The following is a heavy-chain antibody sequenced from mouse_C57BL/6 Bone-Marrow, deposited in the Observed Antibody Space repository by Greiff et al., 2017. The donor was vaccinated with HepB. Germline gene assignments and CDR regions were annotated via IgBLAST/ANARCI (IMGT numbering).Heavy chain of an antibody. V-gene: IGHV1-64*01. CDR1: GYTFTSYW. Sequence: QVQLKESGAELVKPGASVKLSCKASGYTFTSYWMHWVKQRPGQGLEWIGMIHPNSGSTNYNEKFKSKATLTVDKSSSTAYMQLSSLTSEDSAVYYCARSLLRYYWGQGTTLTVSS. CDR2: IHPNSGST. CDR3: ARSLLRYY. J-gene: IGHJ2*01. D-gene: IGHD1-1*01.